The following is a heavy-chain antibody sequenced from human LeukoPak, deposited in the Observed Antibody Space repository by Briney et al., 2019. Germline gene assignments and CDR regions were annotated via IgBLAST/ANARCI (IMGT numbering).Heavy chain of an antibody. CDR2: IKNKTDGGTT. Sequence: PGGSLRLSCAASGFTFSNAWMNWVRQAPGKGLEWVGRIKNKTDGGTTDYAAPVKGRFTISRDDSKNTLYLQMNSLKTEDTAVYYCTTDHLSSGWSPFDYWGQGTLVTVSS. V-gene: IGHV3-15*07. CDR3: TTDHLSSGWSPFDY. CDR1: GFTFSNAW. D-gene: IGHD6-19*01. J-gene: IGHJ4*02.